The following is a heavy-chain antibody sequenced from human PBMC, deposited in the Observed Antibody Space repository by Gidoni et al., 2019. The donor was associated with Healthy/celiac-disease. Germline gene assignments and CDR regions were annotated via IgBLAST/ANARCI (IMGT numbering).Heavy chain of an antibody. CDR1: GFTFSSYA. V-gene: IGHV3-23*01. D-gene: IGHD6-19*01. CDR3: AKDKGRGGAVAP. Sequence: EVQLLESGGGLVQPGGSLRLSCAASGFTFSSYAMSWVRQAPGKGLGWVSAISGSGGSTYYADSVKGRFTISRDNSKNTLYLQMNSLRAEDTAVYYCAKDKGRGGAVAPWGQGTLVTVSS. J-gene: IGHJ5*02. CDR2: ISGSGGST.